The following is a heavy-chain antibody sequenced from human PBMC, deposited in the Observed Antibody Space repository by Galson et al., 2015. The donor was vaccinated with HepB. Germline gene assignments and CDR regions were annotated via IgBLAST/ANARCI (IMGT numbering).Heavy chain of an antibody. CDR1: GGTFRTHA. V-gene: IGHV1-69*01. CDR2: ISPAFGTT. Sequence: SCKASGGTFRTHAISWVRQAPGQGLVWMGGISPAFGTTNYAQKFQDRLSITADESTTTAYMELSSLRSEDTAVYYCARDNVVVAETSGDAFDIWGQGTRVTVSS. D-gene: IGHD2-15*01. J-gene: IGHJ3*02. CDR3: ARDNVVVAETSGDAFDI.